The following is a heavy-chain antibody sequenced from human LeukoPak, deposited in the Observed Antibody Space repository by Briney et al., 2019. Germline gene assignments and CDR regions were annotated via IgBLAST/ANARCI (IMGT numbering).Heavy chain of an antibody. CDR3: ARDYPGFPDDPRQADRFDY. V-gene: IGHV3-30-3*01. CDR1: GFTFSSYA. D-gene: IGHD1-14*01. Sequence: GRSLRLSCAASGFTFSSYAMHWVRQAPGKGLEWVAVISYDGSNKYYADSVKGRFTISRDNSKNTLYLQMNSLRAEDTAVYYCARDYPGFPDDPRQADRFDYWGQGTLVTVSS. J-gene: IGHJ4*02. CDR2: ISYDGSNK.